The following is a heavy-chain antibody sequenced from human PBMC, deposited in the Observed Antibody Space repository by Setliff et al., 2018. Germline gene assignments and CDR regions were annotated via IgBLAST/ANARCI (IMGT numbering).Heavy chain of an antibody. Sequence: ASVKVSCKASGYTFKTYGFTWVRQAPGQGLEWMGWISPYNGNTNSAQKFQGRVTMTIDTSTNTAYMELRSLRSDDTAVYYCALEEYTSRWTKRFDPWGQGTLVTVSS. V-gene: IGHV1-18*01. J-gene: IGHJ5*02. CDR2: ISPYNGNT. CDR1: GYTFKTYG. D-gene: IGHD6-13*01. CDR3: ALEEYTSRWTKRFDP.